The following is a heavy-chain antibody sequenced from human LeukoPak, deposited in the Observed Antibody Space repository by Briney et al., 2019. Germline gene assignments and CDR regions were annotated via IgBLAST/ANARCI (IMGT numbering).Heavy chain of an antibody. D-gene: IGHD4-23*01. CDR2: IYYSGSS. CDR1: GGSISSGGYY. V-gene: IGHV4-31*03. Sequence: PSQTLSLTCTVSGGSISSGGYYWSWIRQHPGKGLEWIGYIYYSGSSYYNPSLKSRVTISVDTSQNQFSLKLSSVTAADTAVYYCARGAHDYGSNRAKSYYYYYMDVWGKGTTVTVSS. J-gene: IGHJ6*03. CDR3: ARGAHDYGSNRAKSYYYYYMDV.